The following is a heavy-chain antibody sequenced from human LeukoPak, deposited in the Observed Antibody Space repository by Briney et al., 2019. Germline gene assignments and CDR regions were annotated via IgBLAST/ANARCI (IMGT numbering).Heavy chain of an antibody. CDR2: ISSSSSYI. D-gene: IGHD2-15*01. J-gene: IGHJ3*02. CDR3: ARDCSGGSCYALGAFDI. V-gene: IGHV3-21*01. CDR1: GFTFNTYA. Sequence: GGSLRLSCAASGFTFNTYAMSWVRQAPGKGLEWVSSISSSSSYIYYADSVKGRFTISRDNAKNSLYLQMNSLRAEDTAVYYCARDCSGGSCYALGAFDIWGQGTMVTVSS.